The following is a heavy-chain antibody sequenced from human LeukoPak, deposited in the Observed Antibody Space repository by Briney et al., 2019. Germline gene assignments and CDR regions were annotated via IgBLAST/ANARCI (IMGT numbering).Heavy chain of an antibody. D-gene: IGHD3-22*01. CDR1: GGSISSGSYY. CDR3: ARGGIALRYYYDSSGYLVSPSRPDY. CDR2: IYTSGST. V-gene: IGHV4-61*02. J-gene: IGHJ4*02. Sequence: PSETLSLTCTVSGGSISSGSYYWSWIRQPAGKGLEWIGRIYTSGSTNYNPSLKSRVTISVDTSKNQFSLKLSSVTAADTAVYYCARGGIALRYYYDSSGYLVSPSRPDYWGQGTLVTVSS.